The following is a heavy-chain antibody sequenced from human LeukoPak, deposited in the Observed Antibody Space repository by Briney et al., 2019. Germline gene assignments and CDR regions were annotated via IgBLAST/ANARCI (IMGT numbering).Heavy chain of an antibody. V-gene: IGHV3-74*01. CDR3: TREADPAFSASSSPDF. J-gene: IGHJ4*02. CDR1: GFGFSNFW. Sequence: PGGSLRLSCAASGFGFSNFWMHWVRQAPGKGLEWVSRIKNDGSITAYADSVKGRFTISRDNAKNTLYLHMNSLKGEDTATYFCTREADPAFSASSSPDFWGQGTPVAVS. D-gene: IGHD6-6*01. CDR2: IKNDGSIT.